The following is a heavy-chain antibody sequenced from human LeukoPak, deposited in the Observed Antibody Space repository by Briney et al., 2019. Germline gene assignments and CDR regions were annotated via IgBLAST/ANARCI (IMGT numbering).Heavy chain of an antibody. CDR1: GFTFSSYS. V-gene: IGHV3-30*04. D-gene: IGHD6-19*01. J-gene: IGHJ4*02. CDR3: ARWSQYSGGGWYELDY. Sequence: GGSLRLSCAASGFTFSSYSMHWVRQAPGKGPEWVALIWYDGSNENYADSVKGRFTISRDNSKNTLYLQMNSPRADDTAVYYCARWSQYSGGGWYELDYWGQGTRVTVSS. CDR2: IWYDGSNE.